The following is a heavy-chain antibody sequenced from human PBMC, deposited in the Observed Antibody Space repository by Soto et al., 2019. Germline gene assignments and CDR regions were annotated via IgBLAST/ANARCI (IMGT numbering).Heavy chain of an antibody. Sequence: SDTLSLTCTVSGGSITTYYWSWIRQPPGKGLEWIGYIYYSGSTNYNPSLKSRVSISVGTSKNQFSLKLSSVTTADTAVYYCARFREASWFDPWGQGTLVTVSS. J-gene: IGHJ5*02. D-gene: IGHD3-10*01. CDR2: IYYSGST. CDR3: ARFREASWFDP. CDR1: GGSITTYY. V-gene: IGHV4-59*07.